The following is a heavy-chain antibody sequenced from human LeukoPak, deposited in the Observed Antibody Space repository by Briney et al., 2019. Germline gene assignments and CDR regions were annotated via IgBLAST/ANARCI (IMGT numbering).Heavy chain of an antibody. CDR3: ARVDGWGLVGTTGRFDY. CDR2: ISQSGST. V-gene: IGHV4-38-2*01. J-gene: IGHJ4*02. D-gene: IGHD2-21*01. CDR1: GYSISSGYY. Sequence: SETLSLTCAVSGYSISSGYYWGWIPQPPGKGLEWIGSISQSGSTYYNPSLKGRLIISLDTSQNQFSLKLSSVTATDTAVYYCARVDGWGLVGTTGRFDYWGQGTLVTVSS.